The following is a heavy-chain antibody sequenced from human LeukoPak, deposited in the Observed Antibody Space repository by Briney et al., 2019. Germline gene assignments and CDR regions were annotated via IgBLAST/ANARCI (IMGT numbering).Heavy chain of an antibody. CDR1: GFTFSTYV. D-gene: IGHD2/OR15-2a*01. Sequence: GGSLRLSCAASGFTFSTYVMHWVRQAPGKGLMWVSRISHDGTDTSYADSVRGRFTISRDNAKNTLYLQMSSLRADDTAVYYCARDVNLLFFDVWGRGTLVTVSS. CDR3: ARDVNLLFFDV. J-gene: IGHJ2*01. V-gene: IGHV3-74*01. CDR2: ISHDGTDT.